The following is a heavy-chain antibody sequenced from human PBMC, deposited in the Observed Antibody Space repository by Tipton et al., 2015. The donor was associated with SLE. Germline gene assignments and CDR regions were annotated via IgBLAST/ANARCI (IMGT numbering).Heavy chain of an antibody. V-gene: IGHV4-61*09. CDR1: GGSISSGSYY. D-gene: IGHD2-21*02. Sequence: LRLSCTVSGGSISSGSYYWSWIRQPAGKGLEWIGYIYTSGSTNYNPSLKSRVTISVDTSKNQFSLKLTSVTAADTAVYYCARETAGIWGFMFDYWGQGSLVSVSS. CDR2: IYTSGST. J-gene: IGHJ4*02. CDR3: ARETAGIWGFMFDY.